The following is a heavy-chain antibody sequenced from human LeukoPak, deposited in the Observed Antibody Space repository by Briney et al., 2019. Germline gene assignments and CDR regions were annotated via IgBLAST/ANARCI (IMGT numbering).Heavy chain of an antibody. Sequence: PGGSLRLSCAASGFTFSSYSMNWVRQAPGKGLEWVSYISSSSSTIYYADSVKGRFTISRDNAKNSLYLQMNSLRAEDTAVYYCATEYGSPFDYWSQGTLVTVSS. CDR2: ISSSSSTI. V-gene: IGHV3-48*01. D-gene: IGHD5-24*01. CDR3: ATEYGSPFDY. J-gene: IGHJ4*02. CDR1: GFTFSSYS.